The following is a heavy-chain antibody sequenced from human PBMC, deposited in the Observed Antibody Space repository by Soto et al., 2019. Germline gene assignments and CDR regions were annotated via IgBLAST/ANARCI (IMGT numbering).Heavy chain of an antibody. CDR3: ARGIVVVPEYYYGMDV. CDR1: GGSISSSNW. D-gene: IGHD2-2*01. Sequence: QVQLQESGPGLVKPSGTLSLTCAVSGGSISSSNWWSWVRQPPGQGLEWIGDIYHSGSTNYNPSLKSRVTIAIHKSTNQFSLKLSTVTAADTAEYYCARGIVVVPEYYYGMDVWGQGTTVTVSS. CDR2: IYHSGST. J-gene: IGHJ6*02. V-gene: IGHV4-4*02.